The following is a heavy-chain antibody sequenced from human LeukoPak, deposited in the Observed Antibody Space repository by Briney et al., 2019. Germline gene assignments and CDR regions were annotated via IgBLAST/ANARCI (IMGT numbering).Heavy chain of an antibody. Sequence: NPSETLPLTCTVSDGSISSSSYYWGWIRQPPGKGPEWIGSIYYTGSTNYNPSLKSRVTISLDTSKNQFSLKLTSVTAADTAIYYCASVRGYSSGWYASGFDPWGQGTLVTVSS. CDR3: ASVRGYSSGWYASGFDP. J-gene: IGHJ5*02. D-gene: IGHD6-19*01. CDR1: DGSISSSSYY. CDR2: IYYTGST. V-gene: IGHV4-39*07.